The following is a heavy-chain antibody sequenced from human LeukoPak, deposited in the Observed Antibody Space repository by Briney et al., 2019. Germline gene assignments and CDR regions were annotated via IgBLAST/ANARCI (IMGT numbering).Heavy chain of an antibody. CDR2: INWNGGST. J-gene: IGHJ4*02. V-gene: IGHV3-20*04. CDR3: AKDNCIVGATYGYYFDY. Sequence: GGSLRLSCAPSGFTFDDYGMSWVRQAPGKGLEWVSDINWNGGSTGYADSVKGRFTISRDNSKNTLYLQMNSLRAEDTAVYYCAKDNCIVGATYGYYFDYWGQGTLVTVSS. D-gene: IGHD1-26*01. CDR1: GFTFDDYG.